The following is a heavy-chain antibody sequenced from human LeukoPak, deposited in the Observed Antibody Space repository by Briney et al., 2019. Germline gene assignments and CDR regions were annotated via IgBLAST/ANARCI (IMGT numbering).Heavy chain of an antibody. Sequence: ASVKVSCKASGGTFSSYATSWVRQAPGQGLEWMGGIIPIFGTANYAQKFQGRVTITADKSASTAYMELSSLRSEDTAVYYCARASSPHRAQLLWFGDNWFDPWGQGTLVTVSS. D-gene: IGHD3-10*01. CDR3: ARASSPHRAQLLWFGDNWFDP. CDR2: IIPIFGTA. J-gene: IGHJ5*02. V-gene: IGHV1-69*06. CDR1: GGTFSSYA.